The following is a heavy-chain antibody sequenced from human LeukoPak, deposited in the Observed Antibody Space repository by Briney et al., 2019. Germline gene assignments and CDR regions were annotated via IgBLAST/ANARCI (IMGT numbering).Heavy chain of an antibody. CDR1: GYTFTGYY. D-gene: IGHD6-13*01. CDR3: AKRIAALGRWRGGDFDY. CDR2: INPNSGGT. V-gene: IGHV1-2*06. Sequence: ASVKVSCKASGYTFTGYYMHWVRQAPGQGLEWMGRINPNSGGTNYAQKFQGRVTMTRDTSTSTAYMELSRLRSDDTAVYYCAKRIAALGRWRGGDFDYWGQGTLVTVST. J-gene: IGHJ4*02.